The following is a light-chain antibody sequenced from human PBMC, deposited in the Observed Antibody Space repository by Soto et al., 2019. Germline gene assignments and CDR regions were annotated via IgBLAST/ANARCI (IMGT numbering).Light chain of an antibody. CDR3: SSYTRSSTYV. J-gene: IGLJ1*01. Sequence: QSALTRPASVSGSPGQSITISCTGTSSDVDTYNYVSWYQLHPGKAPKLMVYEVSNRPSGVSNRFSGSKSGNTASLTISGLQAEDEADYHCSSYTRSSTYVFGTGTKVTVL. CDR2: EVS. CDR1: SSDVDTYNY. V-gene: IGLV2-14*01.